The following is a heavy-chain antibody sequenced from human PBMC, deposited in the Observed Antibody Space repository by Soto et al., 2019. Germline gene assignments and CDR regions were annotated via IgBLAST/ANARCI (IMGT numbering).Heavy chain of an antibody. CDR2: IYYSGST. CDR1: GGSISSYY. D-gene: IGHD6-13*01. CDR3: ARGGYSSSWYWFDP. V-gene: IGHV4-59*08. Sequence: SSETLSLTCTVSGGSISSYYWSWIRQPPGKGLEWIGYIYYSGSTNYNPSLKSRVTISVDTSKNQFSLKLSSVTAADTAVYYCARGGYSSSWYWFDPWGQGTLVTSPQ. J-gene: IGHJ5*02.